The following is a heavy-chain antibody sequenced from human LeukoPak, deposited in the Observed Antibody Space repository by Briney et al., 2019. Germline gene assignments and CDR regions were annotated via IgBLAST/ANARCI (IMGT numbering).Heavy chain of an antibody. D-gene: IGHD3-10*01. CDR2: INHSGST. Sequence: PSETLSLTCAVYGGSFSGYYWSWIRQPPGKGLEWIGEINHSGSTNYNPSLKSRVTISVDTSKNQFSLKLSSVTAADTAVYYCARGHPLYCGSGSYYNHHPGSHHPYFDYWGQGTLVTVSS. CDR3: ARGHPLYCGSGSYYNHHPGSHHPYFDY. CDR1: GGSFSGYY. J-gene: IGHJ4*02. V-gene: IGHV4-34*01.